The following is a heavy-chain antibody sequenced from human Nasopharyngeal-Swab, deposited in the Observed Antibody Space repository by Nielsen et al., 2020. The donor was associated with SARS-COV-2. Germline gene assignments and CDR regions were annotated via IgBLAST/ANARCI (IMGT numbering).Heavy chain of an antibody. CDR2: INHSGST. Sequence: WIRQPPGKGLEWIGEINHSGSTNYNPSLKSRVTISVDTSKNQFSLKLSSVTAADTAVYYCARCMTGTTGGWFDPWGQGTLVTASS. V-gene: IGHV4-34*01. CDR3: ARCMTGTTGGWFDP. D-gene: IGHD1-7*01. J-gene: IGHJ5*02.